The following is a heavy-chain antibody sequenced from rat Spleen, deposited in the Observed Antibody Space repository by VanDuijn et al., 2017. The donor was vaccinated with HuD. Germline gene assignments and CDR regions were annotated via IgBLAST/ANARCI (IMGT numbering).Heavy chain of an antibody. CDR1: GFSFSDYN. CDR2: IIYDGTRT. V-gene: IGHV5S10*01. Sequence: EVQLVESGGGLVQPGRSLKLSCAASGFSFSDYNMAWVRQAPKKGLEWVATIIYDGTRTHYRDSVKGRFTISRDNAKSSLYLQMDSLRSEDTATYYCSASFDYWGQGVMVTVSS. CDR3: SASFDY. J-gene: IGHJ2*01.